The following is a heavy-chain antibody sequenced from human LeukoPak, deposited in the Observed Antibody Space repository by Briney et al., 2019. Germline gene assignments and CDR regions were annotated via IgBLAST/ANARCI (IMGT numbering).Heavy chain of an antibody. J-gene: IGHJ5*01. CDR1: GFTFSRHW. V-gene: IGHV3-7*01. Sequence: GGSLRLSCAASGFTFSRHWMSWVRQAPGKGLEWVANIKQDGSEKYSLDSLRGRFTISRDNTKNSLYLQMNSLRAEDTAVYYCARDQFCSGDNCYSFTWFDSWGQGTLVTVSS. CDR3: ARDQFCSGDNCYSFTWFDS. D-gene: IGHD2-15*01. CDR2: IKQDGSEK.